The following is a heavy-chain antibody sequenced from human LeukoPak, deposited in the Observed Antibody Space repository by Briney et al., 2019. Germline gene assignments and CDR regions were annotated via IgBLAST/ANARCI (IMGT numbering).Heavy chain of an antibody. J-gene: IGHJ3*02. CDR2: ISSSSSYI. CDR1: GFTFSSYS. V-gene: IGHV3-21*01. CDR3: ARDYYDSSGYYYQSAFDI. D-gene: IGHD3-22*01. Sequence: PGGSLRLSCAASGFTFSSYSINWVRQAPGKGLEWVSSISSSSSYIYYADSVKGRFTISRDNAKNSLYLQMNSLRAEDTAVYYCARDYYDSSGYYYQSAFDIWGQGTMVTVSS.